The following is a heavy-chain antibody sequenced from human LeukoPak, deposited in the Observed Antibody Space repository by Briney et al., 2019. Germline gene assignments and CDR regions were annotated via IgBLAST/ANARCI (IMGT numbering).Heavy chain of an antibody. D-gene: IGHD3-3*01. CDR2: INHSGST. Sequence: SETLSLTCAVYGGSFSGYYWSWIRQPPGKGLEWIGEINHSGSTNYNPSLKSRVTISVDTSKNQFSLKLSSVTAADTAVYYCARGPGDFWSGSDPQGGAFDIWGQGTMVTVSS. CDR1: GGSFSGYY. CDR3: ARGPGDFWSGSDPQGGAFDI. J-gene: IGHJ3*02. V-gene: IGHV4-34*01.